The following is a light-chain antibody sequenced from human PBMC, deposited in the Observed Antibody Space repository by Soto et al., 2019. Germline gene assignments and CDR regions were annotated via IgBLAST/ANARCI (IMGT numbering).Light chain of an antibody. J-gene: IGLJ1*01. CDR2: DVS. CDR3: NSYTRTSTPV. CDR1: SSDVGGYNH. V-gene: IGLV2-14*03. Sequence: QSALTQPASVSGSLGQSITISCTGTSSDVGGYNHVSWYQQHPGKVPKRILYDVSNRPSGVSNRFSGSKSGNPASLTLSGLQAEDEAEYYCNSYTRTSTPVFGTGTKLTVL.